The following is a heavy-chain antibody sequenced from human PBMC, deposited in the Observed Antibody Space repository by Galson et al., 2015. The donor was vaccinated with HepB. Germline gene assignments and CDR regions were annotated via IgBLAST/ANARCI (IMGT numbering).Heavy chain of an antibody. V-gene: IGHV3-30*02. CDR3: AKDQPMYGSGSYPDYYDW. CDR2: IRYDGNYY. D-gene: IGHD3-10*01. Sequence: SLRLSCAASGFTFSSYGMHWVRQAPGKGLEWVAFIRYDGNYYYYGDSVKGRFTISRDNSKNTLFLQMNSLRTEDTAVYYCAKDQPMYGSGSYPDYYDWWGQGTLVTVSS. CDR1: GFTFSSYG. J-gene: IGHJ4*02.